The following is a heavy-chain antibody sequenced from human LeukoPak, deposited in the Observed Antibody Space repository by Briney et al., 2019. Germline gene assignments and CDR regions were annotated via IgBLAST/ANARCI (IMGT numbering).Heavy chain of an antibody. D-gene: IGHD2-2*01. Sequence: PGRSLRLSCAASGFTFDDYAMHWVRQAPGKGLEWVSGISWNSGSIGYADSVKGRFTISRDNAKNSLYLQMNSLRAEDTALYYCGIILPAAIPWGQGTMVTVSS. CDR2: ISWNSGSI. J-gene: IGHJ3*01. CDR3: GIILPAAIP. V-gene: IGHV3-9*01. CDR1: GFTFDDYA.